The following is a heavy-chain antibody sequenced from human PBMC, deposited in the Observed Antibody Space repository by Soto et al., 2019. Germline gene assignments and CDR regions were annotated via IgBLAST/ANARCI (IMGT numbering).Heavy chain of an antibody. Sequence: PGGSLRLSCAASGFTFSIYAMSWVRQAPGKGLEWVAAISASGGSTYYVDSVKGRFTISRDNSKTTLYLQMNTLRAEDTAVYFCARAIATDFFDYWGQGTLVTVSS. J-gene: IGHJ4*02. CDR3: ARAIATDFFDY. D-gene: IGHD6-13*01. CDR2: ISASGGST. V-gene: IGHV3-23*01. CDR1: GFTFSIYA.